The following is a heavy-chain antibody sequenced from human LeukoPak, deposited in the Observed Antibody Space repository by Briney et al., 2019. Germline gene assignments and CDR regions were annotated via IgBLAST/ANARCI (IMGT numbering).Heavy chain of an antibody. CDR3: ARDRGANWFDP. V-gene: IGHV3-53*01. CDR1: GFAVSSNY. Sequence: PGGSLRLSCAASGFAVSSNYMNWVRQAPGKGLEWVSVLFSGGNTYYAGSVKGRFAVSRDNSKNTLYLQMNSLRAEDTAVYYCARDRGANWFDPWGQGTLVTVSS. CDR2: LFSGGNT. J-gene: IGHJ5*02.